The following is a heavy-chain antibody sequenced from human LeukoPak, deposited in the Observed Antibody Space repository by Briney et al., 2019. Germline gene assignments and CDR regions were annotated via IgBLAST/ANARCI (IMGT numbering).Heavy chain of an antibody. CDR1: GFTFSHYW. J-gene: IGHJ4*02. V-gene: IGHV3-7*01. CDR3: ARSGRFKELDY. D-gene: IGHD1-26*01. CDR2: IKQDGSE. Sequence: PGGSLRLSCAASGFTFSHYWMSWVRQAPGKGLEWVANIKQDGSENYVDSVKGRITISRDNAKNSLYLQMNSLRAEDTAVYYCARSGRFKELDYWGQGTLVTVSS.